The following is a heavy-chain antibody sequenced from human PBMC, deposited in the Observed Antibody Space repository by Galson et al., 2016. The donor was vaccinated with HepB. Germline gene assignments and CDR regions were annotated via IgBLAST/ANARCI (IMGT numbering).Heavy chain of an antibody. CDR1: GFTFKIYG. V-gene: IGHV3-30*18. D-gene: IGHD4-23*01. J-gene: IGHJ6*02. Sequence: SLRLSCAAPGFTFKIYGMHWVRQAPGKGLEWVAVISYAGTYTYYGDSVKGRFTISRDNSKNTLYLQMNSLRPEDTATYYCAKDLERYGGNSAAYYYYGMDVWGQGTTVTVSS. CDR2: ISYAGTYT. CDR3: AKDLERYGGNSAAYYYYGMDV.